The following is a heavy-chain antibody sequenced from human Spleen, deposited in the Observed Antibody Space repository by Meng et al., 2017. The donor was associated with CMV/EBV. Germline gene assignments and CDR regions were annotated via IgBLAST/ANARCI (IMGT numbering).Heavy chain of an antibody. Sequence: GGSLRLSCAASGFTFSGYGLHWVRQAPGKGLEWVSFIRYDGSNKFYADSVKGRFTVSRDNSKNTLYLQMDSLRTEDTALYYCARSGYNGYGLDVWGQGTTVTVSS. V-gene: IGHV3-30*02. CDR1: GFTFSGYG. CDR2: IRYDGSNK. J-gene: IGHJ6*02. D-gene: IGHD5-24*01. CDR3: ARSGYNGYGLDV.